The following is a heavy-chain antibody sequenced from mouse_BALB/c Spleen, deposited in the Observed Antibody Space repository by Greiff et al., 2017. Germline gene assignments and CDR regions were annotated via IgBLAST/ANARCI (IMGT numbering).Heavy chain of an antibody. CDR2: IYPGGGYT. CDR1: GYTFTNYW. CDR3: ARTGGLRRGYYYAMDY. D-gene: IGHD2-2*01. Sequence: VKLMESGAELVRPGTSVKMSCKAAGYTFTNYWIGWVKQRPGHGLEWIGDIYPGGGYTNYNEKFKGKATLTADTSSSTAYMQLSSLTSEDSAIYYCARTGGLRRGYYYAMDYWGQGTSVTVSS. J-gene: IGHJ4*01. V-gene: IGHV1-63*02.